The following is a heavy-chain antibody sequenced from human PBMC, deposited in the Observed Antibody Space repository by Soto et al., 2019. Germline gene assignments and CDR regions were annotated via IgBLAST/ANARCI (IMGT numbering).Heavy chain of an antibody. J-gene: IGHJ4*02. Sequence: GASVKVSCKASGGTFSSYAISWGRQAPGQGLEWMGGIIPIYVTADYAQKFQGRVTITADESTSTAYMELSSLRSEDTAVYYCASDAIAAAFSYWGQGTLVTVSS. CDR2: IIPIYVTA. CDR3: ASDAIAAAFSY. CDR1: GGTFSSYA. D-gene: IGHD2-2*01. V-gene: IGHV1-69*13.